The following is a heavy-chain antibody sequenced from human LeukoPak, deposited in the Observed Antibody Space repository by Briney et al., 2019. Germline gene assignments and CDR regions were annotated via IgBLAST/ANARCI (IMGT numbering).Heavy chain of an antibody. CDR2: ISGSGGST. D-gene: IGHD7-27*01. J-gene: IGHJ6*02. CDR1: GFTFSRFG. CDR3: TGAPEDYYGMDV. Sequence: GGSLRLSCAASGFTFSRFGMNWVRQAPGKGLEWVSAISGSGGSTYYADSVKGRFTISRDNSKNTLYLQMNSLRAEDTAVYYCTGAPEDYYGMDVWGQGTTVTVSS. V-gene: IGHV3-23*01.